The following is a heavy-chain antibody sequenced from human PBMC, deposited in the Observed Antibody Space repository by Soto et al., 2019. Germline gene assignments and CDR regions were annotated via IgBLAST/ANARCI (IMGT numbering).Heavy chain of an antibody. CDR3: ARHPTYDFWNQGPFDY. D-gene: IGHD3-3*01. V-gene: IGHV4-39*01. CDR1: VGSISSSSYY. J-gene: IGHJ4*02. Sequence: PSETLSLTCTFSVGSISSSSYYWGWIRQPPGKGLEWIGSIYYSGSTYYNLSLKSRVTISVDTSKNQFSLKLSSVTAADTAVYYCARHPTYDFWNQGPFDYWGQGTLFTVS. CDR2: IYYSGST.